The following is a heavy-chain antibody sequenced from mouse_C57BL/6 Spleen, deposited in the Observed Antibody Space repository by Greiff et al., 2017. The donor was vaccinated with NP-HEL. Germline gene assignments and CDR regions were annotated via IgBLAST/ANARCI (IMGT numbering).Heavy chain of an antibody. CDR3: ARRRYDYGFDY. Sequence: VKLQQPGAELVRPGSSVKLSCKASGYTFTSYWMDWVKQRPGQGLEWIGNIYPSDSETHYNQKFKDKATLTVDKSSSTAYMQLSSLTSEDSAVYYCARRRYDYGFDYWGQGTTLTVSS. CDR1: GYTFTSYW. CDR2: IYPSDSET. J-gene: IGHJ2*01. D-gene: IGHD2-4*01. V-gene: IGHV1-61*01.